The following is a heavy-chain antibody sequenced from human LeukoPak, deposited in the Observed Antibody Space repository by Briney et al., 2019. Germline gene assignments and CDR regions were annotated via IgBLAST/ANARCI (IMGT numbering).Heavy chain of an antibody. Sequence: GGTLSLSCAVSGFTFRRFGMHGAPEAPGRGLGGVAVIWYDGSNKYYADSMKGRFTISRDNSKNTLYLQMNLRRAEDKAVYYCARERYYYDSSGCLDYWGQGTLVTVSS. CDR1: GFTFRRFG. CDR2: IWYDGSNK. D-gene: IGHD3-22*01. V-gene: IGHV3-33*01. J-gene: IGHJ4*02. CDR3: ARERYYYDSSGCLDY.